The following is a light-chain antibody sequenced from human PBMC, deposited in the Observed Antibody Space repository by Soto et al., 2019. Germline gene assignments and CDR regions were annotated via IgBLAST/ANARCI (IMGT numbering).Light chain of an antibody. Sequence: QSALTQPASVSGSRGQSITISCTGTSSDVGGYDFVSWYQHHPGRAPKLTIYDVTNRPSGVSNRFSGSKSGNTASLTISGLRAEDEADYYCTSYTSRTPPVDFGTGTTLTVL. CDR3: TSYTSRTPPVD. V-gene: IGLV2-14*03. CDR2: DVT. CDR1: SSDVGGYDF. J-gene: IGLJ1*01.